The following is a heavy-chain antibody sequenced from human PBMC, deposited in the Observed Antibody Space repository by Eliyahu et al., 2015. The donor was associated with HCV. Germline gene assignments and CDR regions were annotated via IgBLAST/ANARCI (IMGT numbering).Heavy chain of an antibody. CDR2: IYWNDDK. CDR1: GFSLSTXGVV. Sequence: QITLKESGPTLVKPTQTLTLTCTFSGFSLSTXGVVVGWXRQPPGKALEWLALIYWNDDKRYSPSLKSRLTITKDTSKNQVVLTMTNMDPVDTATYYCAHSAYCSSTSCFTYYDFWSGYLFFDYWGQGTLVTVSS. D-gene: IGHD3-3*01. J-gene: IGHJ4*02. V-gene: IGHV2-5*01. CDR3: AHSAYCSSTSCFTYYDFWSGYLFFDY.